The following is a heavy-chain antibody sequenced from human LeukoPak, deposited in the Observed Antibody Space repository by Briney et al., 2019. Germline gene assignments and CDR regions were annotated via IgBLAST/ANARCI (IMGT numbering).Heavy chain of an antibody. CDR1: GFTFSDHC. D-gene: IGHD4-17*01. J-gene: IGHJ4*02. CDR3: ARGRVTTLYYFDY. V-gene: IGHV3-72*01. Sequence: PGGSLSLSCAASGFTFSDHCMDWVSQPPGKGLDWVGRTRNKANSNTTEYAASVKGRCTISRDDSKNSLYLQMNSLKTEDTAVYYCARGRVTTLYYFDYWGQGTLVTVSS. CDR2: TRNKANSNTT.